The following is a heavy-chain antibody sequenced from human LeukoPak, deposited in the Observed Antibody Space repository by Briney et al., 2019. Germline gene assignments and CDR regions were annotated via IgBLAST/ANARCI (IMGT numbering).Heavy chain of an antibody. CDR3: ARVTGTSGRYYFDF. D-gene: IGHD3-10*01. J-gene: IGHJ4*02. CDR1: GASINSGYY. CDR2: IFYTGAT. V-gene: IGHV4-31*03. Sequence: NPSQTLSLTCTVSGASINSGYYWGWIRQYPGKGLEWLGNIFYTGATSLNPSLKSRPLLSVDMSKNQFSLRLTSVTAADTAVYYCARVTGTSGRYYFDFWGQGTLVTVSS.